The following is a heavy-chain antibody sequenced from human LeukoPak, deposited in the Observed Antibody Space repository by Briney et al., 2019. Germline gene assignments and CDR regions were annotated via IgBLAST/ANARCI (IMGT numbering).Heavy chain of an antibody. Sequence: PSETLSLTCTVSGGSISGSYWSWIRQPPGKGLEWIAYMYNSGSTNYNPSLKSRVTISVDTSKNQFSLKLSSVTAAGTAVYYCARSAWGGYYYLDYWGQGTLVTVSS. V-gene: IGHV4-4*08. CDR1: GGSISGSY. CDR2: MYNSGST. J-gene: IGHJ4*02. CDR3: ARSAWGGYYYLDY. D-gene: IGHD3-3*01.